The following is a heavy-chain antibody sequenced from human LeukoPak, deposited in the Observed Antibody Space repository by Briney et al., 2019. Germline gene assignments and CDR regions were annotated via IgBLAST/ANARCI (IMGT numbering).Heavy chain of an antibody. CDR1: GLTFSSYA. CDR3: ALTDGSGSYWLY. J-gene: IGHJ4*02. V-gene: IGHV3-23*01. CDR2: ISGSGGST. Sequence: GSLRLSCAASGLTFSSYAMSWVRQAPGKGLEWVSAISGSGGSTYYADSVKGRFTISRDNSRNMLYLQMSSLRAEDTAVYYCALTDGSGSYWLYWGQGTLVTVSA. D-gene: IGHD3-10*01.